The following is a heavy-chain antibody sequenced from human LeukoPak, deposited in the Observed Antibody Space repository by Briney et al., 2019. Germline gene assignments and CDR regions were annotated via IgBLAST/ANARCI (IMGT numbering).Heavy chain of an antibody. D-gene: IGHD2-2*02. CDR2: IKQDGSEK. Sequence: PGGSLRLSCAASGFTFSSYWMSWVRQAPGKGLEWVANIKQDGSEKYYVDSVKGRFTISRDNAKNSLYLQMNSLRAEDTAVYYCARMLYCSSTSCYIYYYYYGMDVWGQGTTVTASS. J-gene: IGHJ6*02. V-gene: IGHV3-7*01. CDR1: GFTFSSYW. CDR3: ARMLYCSSTSCYIYYYYYGMDV.